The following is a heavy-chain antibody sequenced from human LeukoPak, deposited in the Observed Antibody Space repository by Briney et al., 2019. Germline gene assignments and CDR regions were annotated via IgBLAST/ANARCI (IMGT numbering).Heavy chain of an antibody. V-gene: IGHV3-21*01. D-gene: IGHD3-3*01. CDR1: GYTFSRHG. J-gene: IGHJ4*02. Sequence: GGSLRLSCAASGYTFSRHGIHWVRQAPGKGLEWVSSISSTGSYIYYRDSVKGRFTISRDNAKNSLYLQMNSLRAEDTAVYYCARGGIPITIFGVVPCFDYWGQGTLVTVSS. CDR2: ISSTGSYI. CDR3: ARGGIPITIFGVVPCFDY.